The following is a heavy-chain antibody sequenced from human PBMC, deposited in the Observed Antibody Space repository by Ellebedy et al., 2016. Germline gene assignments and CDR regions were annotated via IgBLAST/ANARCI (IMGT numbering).Heavy chain of an antibody. CDR3: ARGLFDHRMAFDI. CDR1: GASFRGYY. J-gene: IGHJ3*02. D-gene: IGHD2-21*01. CDR2: INHSGSF. Sequence: SETLSLTCAVYGASFRGYYWSWIRQPPGEGLEWIGEINHSGSFNYNPSLKSRVTISVDTSKNQFSVNLSSVTAAETAVYYCARGLFDHRMAFDIWGQGTMVTVSS. V-gene: IGHV4-34*01.